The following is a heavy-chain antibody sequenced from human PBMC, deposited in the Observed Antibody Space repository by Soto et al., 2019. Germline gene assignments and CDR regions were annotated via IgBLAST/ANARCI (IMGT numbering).Heavy chain of an antibody. Sequence: PRGSLRLSCTASGFTFGDYAMSWFRQAPGKGLEWVGFIRSKAYVGTTEYAASVKGRFTISRDDSKSIAYLQMNSLKTEDTAVYYCTRTAVADNYYYYGREVWGKKTTVIGSS. J-gene: IGHJ6*04. V-gene: IGHV3-49*03. D-gene: IGHD6-19*01. CDR3: TRTAVADNYYYYGREV. CDR2: IRSKAYVGTT. CDR1: GFTFGDYA.